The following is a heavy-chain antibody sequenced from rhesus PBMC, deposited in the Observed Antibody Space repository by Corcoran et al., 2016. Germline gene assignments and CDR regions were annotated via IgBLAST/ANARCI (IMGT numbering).Heavy chain of an antibody. D-gene: IGHD6-31*01. CDR3: ARWGQRLVFDY. V-gene: IGHV4-173*01. Sequence: QLQLQESGPGLVKPSETLSLTCAVSGGSISSHYWSWIRQPPGKGLEWIGRISGSGGSTDYKPSLKSLVTISTDTSKNQFSLKLSSVTAADTAVYDCARWGQRLVFDYWGHGVLVTVSS. J-gene: IGHJ4*01. CDR1: GGSISSHY. CDR2: ISGSGGST.